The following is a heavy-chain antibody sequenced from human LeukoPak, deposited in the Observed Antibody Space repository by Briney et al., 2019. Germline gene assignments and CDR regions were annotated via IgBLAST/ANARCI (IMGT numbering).Heavy chain of an antibody. J-gene: IGHJ6*02. CDR3: ARDTRTMTAVTRGQHYYYGLDV. CDR2: INPSDGGT. Sequence: ASVKVSCRASGYTFTNYYLHWVRQAPGHGLEWMAIINPSDGGTYYEQKLQGRVTVTRDTSTSTVYMELSSLRSEDTAVYYCARDTRTMTAVTRGQHYYYGLDVWGQGTTVTVSS. D-gene: IGHD4-17*01. CDR1: GYTFTNYY. V-gene: IGHV1-46*01.